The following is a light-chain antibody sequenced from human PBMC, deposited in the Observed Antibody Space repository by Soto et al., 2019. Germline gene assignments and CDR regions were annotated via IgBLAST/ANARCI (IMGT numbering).Light chain of an antibody. CDR2: AAS. V-gene: IGKV1-8*01. CDR1: QGISSY. J-gene: IGKJ3*01. CDR3: QQYYNYPFT. Sequence: AIRMTQSPSSFSASTGDRVTITCRASQGISSYLAWYQQKPGKAPKLLIYAASTLQSGVPSRFSGSGSGTDFNITISCLQSEDFATYYCQQYYNYPFTFGPGTKVDIK.